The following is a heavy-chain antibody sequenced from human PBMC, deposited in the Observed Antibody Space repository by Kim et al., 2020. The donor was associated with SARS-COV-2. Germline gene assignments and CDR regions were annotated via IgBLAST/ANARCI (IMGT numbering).Heavy chain of an antibody. J-gene: IGHJ4*02. Sequence: YADSVKGRFPISRDNSKDTLYLQMNRLRAEDTAVYYCASDSSSSLAFFDYWGQGTLVTVSS. V-gene: IGHV3-53*01. CDR3: ASDSSSSLAFFDY. D-gene: IGHD6-6*01.